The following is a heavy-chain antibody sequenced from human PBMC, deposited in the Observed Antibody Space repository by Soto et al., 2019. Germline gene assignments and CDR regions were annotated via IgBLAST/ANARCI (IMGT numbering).Heavy chain of an antibody. D-gene: IGHD2-15*01. Sequence: GGSLRLSCAASGLTFSSYAMSWVRQAPGKGLEWVSAISGSGGSTYYADSVKGRFTISRDNSKNTLYLQMNSLRAEDTAVYYCAKDHCSGGSCYYDEYFQHWGQGTLVTVSS. CDR2: ISGSGGST. J-gene: IGHJ1*01. CDR1: GLTFSSYA. V-gene: IGHV3-23*01. CDR3: AKDHCSGGSCYYDEYFQH.